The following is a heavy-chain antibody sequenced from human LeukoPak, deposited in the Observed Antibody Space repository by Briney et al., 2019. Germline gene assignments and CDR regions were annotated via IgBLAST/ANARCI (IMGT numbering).Heavy chain of an antibody. V-gene: IGHV3-23*01. CDR1: GFTFNNFA. Sequence: GGSLRLSCAASGFTFNNFAMSWVRQTPEKGLEWVSAISGSDGRTFYADSVKGRFTNSRDNSKNTLSLQMNSLRADDTAVYYCAKESPYSSNRLYYFDYWGQGTLVTVSS. J-gene: IGHJ4*02. D-gene: IGHD2-21*01. CDR2: ISGSDGRT. CDR3: AKESPYSSNRLYYFDY.